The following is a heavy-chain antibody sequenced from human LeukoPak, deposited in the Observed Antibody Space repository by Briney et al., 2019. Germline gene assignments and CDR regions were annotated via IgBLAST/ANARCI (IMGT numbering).Heavy chain of an antibody. V-gene: IGHV3-21*01. CDR1: GFTFSGYT. CDR3: ARDGVGPAYYYDSSGYYFDY. J-gene: IGHJ4*02. CDR2: ISSSSSYI. D-gene: IGHD3-22*01. Sequence: GGSLRLSCAASGFTFSGYTINWVRQAPGKGLEWVSSISSSSSYIYYADSVKGRFTISRHNAKNSLYLQMNSLRAEDTAAYYCARDGVGPAYYYDSSGYYFDYWGQGTLVTVSS.